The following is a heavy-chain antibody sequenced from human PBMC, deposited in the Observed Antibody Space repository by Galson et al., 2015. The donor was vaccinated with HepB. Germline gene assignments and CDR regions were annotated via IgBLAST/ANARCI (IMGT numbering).Heavy chain of an antibody. CDR3: SNGRVEFGESLDVPWGAMHV. CDR1: GFTFRSYG. D-gene: IGHD3-10*01. J-gene: IGHJ4*02. CDR2: ISFDGRNK. Sequence: SLRLSCAASGFTFRSYGMHWVRQAPGKGLEWVAFISFDGRNKYVSDSVKGRLTISRDNSKNTLYLQMNTLGTQDTAVYYCSNGRVEFGESLDVPWGAMHVWGQGILVTVSS. V-gene: IGHV3-30*18.